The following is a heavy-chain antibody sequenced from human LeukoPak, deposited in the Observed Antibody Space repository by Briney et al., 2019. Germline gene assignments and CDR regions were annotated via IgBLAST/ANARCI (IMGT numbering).Heavy chain of an antibody. CDR1: GGSISSGGYY. V-gene: IGHV4-30-2*01. J-gene: IGHJ4*02. CDR3: ARRLSIAGEPFDY. Sequence: SETLSLTCTVSGGSISSGGYYWSWIRQPPGKGLEWIGYIYHSGSTYYNPSLKSRVTISVDRSKNQFSLKLSSVTAADTAVYYCARRLSIAGEPFDYWGQGTLVTVSS. CDR2: IYHSGST. D-gene: IGHD2-21*01.